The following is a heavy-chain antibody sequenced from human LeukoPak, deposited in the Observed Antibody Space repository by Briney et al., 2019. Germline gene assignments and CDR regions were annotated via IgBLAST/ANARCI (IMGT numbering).Heavy chain of an antibody. CDR3: AKGAYDYIEIAYFDS. CDR1: RFTSTKYA. V-gene: IGHV3-23*01. D-gene: IGHD5-12*01. CDR2: LIGRSGST. Sequence: GGSLRLSCAASRFTSTKYAMNWVRQAPGKGLEWVSVLIGRSGSTDYADSGKGRFTMSRDISKNPLFLQMNSLRAEDTAIYYCAKGAYDYIEIAYFDSWGQGTLVTVSS. J-gene: IGHJ4*02.